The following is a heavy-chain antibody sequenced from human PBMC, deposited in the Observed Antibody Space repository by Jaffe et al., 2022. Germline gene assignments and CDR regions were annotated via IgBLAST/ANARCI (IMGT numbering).Heavy chain of an antibody. D-gene: IGHD3-9*01. CDR2: IYHSGST. CDR1: GYSISSGYY. J-gene: IGHJ5*02. Sequence: QVQLQESGPGLVKPSETLSLTCAVSGYSISSGYYWGWIRQPPGKGLEWIGSIYHSGSTYYNPSLKSRVTISVDTSKNQFSLKLSSVTAADTAVYYCARGAGGILAGWFDPWGQGTLVTVSS. V-gene: IGHV4-38-2*01. CDR3: ARGAGGILAGWFDP.